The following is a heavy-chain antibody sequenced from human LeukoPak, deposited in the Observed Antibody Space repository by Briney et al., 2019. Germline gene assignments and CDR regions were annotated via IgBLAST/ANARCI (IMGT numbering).Heavy chain of an antibody. CDR2: ISAYNGKT. D-gene: IGHD5-12*01. CDR3: ARDQGIYNHRIIDS. J-gene: IGHJ4*02. V-gene: IGHV1-18*01. Sequence: SSVKVSCKASGYTFSRYGISWVRQAPAQGLEGMGWISAYNGKTNFAQELQGRVTMTTHTSTSTDSMELRRLRSDDPAVYYCARDQGIYNHRIIDSWGQGTLVTVSS. CDR1: GYTFSRYG.